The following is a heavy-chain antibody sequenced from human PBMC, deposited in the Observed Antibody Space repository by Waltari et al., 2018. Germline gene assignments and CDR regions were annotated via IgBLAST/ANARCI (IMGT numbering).Heavy chain of an antibody. J-gene: IGHJ3*02. CDR1: GFPFSSYE. V-gene: IGHV3-48*03. D-gene: IGHD3-10*01. CDR3: ARGSVYGAFDI. Sequence: EVQLVESGGGLVQPGGSLRLSCAASGFPFSSYELNWVRQAPGKGLEWVSYISSSGSTIYYADSVKGRFTISRDNAKNSLYLQMNSLRAEDTAVYYCARGSVYGAFDIWGQGTMVTVSS. CDR2: ISSSGSTI.